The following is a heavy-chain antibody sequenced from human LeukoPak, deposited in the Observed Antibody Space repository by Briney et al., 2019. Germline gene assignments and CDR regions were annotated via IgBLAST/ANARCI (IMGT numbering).Heavy chain of an antibody. J-gene: IGHJ6*03. CDR1: GASISNYY. CDR3: ARWYCSSTTCYHMDV. CDR2: MLYSGST. D-gene: IGHD2/OR15-2a*01. V-gene: IGHV4-59*01. Sequence: SETLSLTCTVSGASISNYYWSWIRQSPGKGLEWIGYMLYSGSTNQNPSLRSRVTISVDTSKNQFSLNLSSVTAADTAVYYCARWYCSSTTCYHMDVWGKGTTVTVSS.